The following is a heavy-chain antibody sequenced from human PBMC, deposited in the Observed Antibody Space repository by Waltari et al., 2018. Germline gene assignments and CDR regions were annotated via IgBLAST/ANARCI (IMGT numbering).Heavy chain of an antibody. Sequence: EVQLVESGGDLVQPGGSLRLSCAASGFTFSYFWMTWVRQAPGKGREWVANIKEDGSETNYVASVRGRFTISRDNAKRSMYLQMNNVRVEDTAVYYCARDPRNGGNWGQGTLVTVSS. CDR2: IKEDGSET. CDR1: GFTFSYFW. J-gene: IGHJ4*02. D-gene: IGHD2-8*01. CDR3: ARDPRNGGN. V-gene: IGHV3-7*01.